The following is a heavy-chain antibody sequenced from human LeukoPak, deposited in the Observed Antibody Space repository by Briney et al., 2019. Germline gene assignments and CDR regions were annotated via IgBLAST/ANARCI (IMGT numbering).Heavy chain of an antibody. CDR1: GNFFTGYL. Sequence: GDSLRISGKHSGNFFTGYLIGGVRRMPEKGLRGMGIIYPGESATGYSPSFQGQVTISADKSISIAYLQWSSLNASDPAMYYCARQVTTSWFDPWGQGTLVTVSS. D-gene: IGHD4-17*01. CDR3: ARQVTTSWFDP. J-gene: IGHJ5*02. CDR2: IYPGESAT. V-gene: IGHV5-51*01.